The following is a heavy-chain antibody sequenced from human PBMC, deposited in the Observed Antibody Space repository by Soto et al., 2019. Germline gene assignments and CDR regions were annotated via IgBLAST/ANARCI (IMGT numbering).Heavy chain of an antibody. Sequence: QVQLQQWGAGLLKPSETLSLTCAVYGGSFSGYYWSWIRQPPGKGLEWIGEINHSGSTNYNPSLKSRVTISVDTSKNQFSLKLSSVTAADTAVYYCARFKAYYDFWSGYRWGGPDAFDIWGQGTMFTVSS. D-gene: IGHD3-3*01. CDR1: GGSFSGYY. CDR2: INHSGST. V-gene: IGHV4-34*01. J-gene: IGHJ3*02. CDR3: ARFKAYYDFWSGYRWGGPDAFDI.